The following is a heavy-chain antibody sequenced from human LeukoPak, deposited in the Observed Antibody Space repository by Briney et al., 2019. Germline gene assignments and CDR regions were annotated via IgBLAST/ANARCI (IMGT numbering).Heavy chain of an antibody. J-gene: IGHJ4*02. V-gene: IGHV3-23*01. CDR2: LSGSGANT. Sequence: GGSLRLSCAASGFIFSNYAMNWVRQAPGKGLEWVSGLSGSGANTNYADSVRGRFTISRDSSKNTLYLQMNSLRAEDTAVYYCAKDWAFLGATKEFYFDYWGQGTLVTVSS. CDR1: GFIFSNYA. CDR3: AKDWAFLGATKEFYFDY. D-gene: IGHD1-26*01.